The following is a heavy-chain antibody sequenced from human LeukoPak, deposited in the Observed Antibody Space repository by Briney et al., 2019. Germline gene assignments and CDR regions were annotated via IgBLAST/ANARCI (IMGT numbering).Heavy chain of an antibody. J-gene: IGHJ4*02. CDR1: SGSFSGYY. D-gene: IGHD1-14*01. CDR3: AKATGYLL. CDR2: ISNSDDST. Sequence: PSETLSLTCAVYSGSFSGYYWSWIRQPPGKGLEWVSTISNSDDSTYYADSVKGRFTISRDNSENTLFLRMNSLRAEDTAVYYCAKATGYLLWGQGTLVIVSS. V-gene: IGHV3-23*01.